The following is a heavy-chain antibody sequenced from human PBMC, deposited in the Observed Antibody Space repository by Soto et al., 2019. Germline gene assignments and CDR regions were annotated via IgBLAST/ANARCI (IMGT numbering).Heavy chain of an antibody. CDR1: GYTFISYA. J-gene: IGHJ4*02. V-gene: IGHV1-3*01. CDR2: INAGNGNT. CDR3: ARDLQGLYHFDY. Sequence: ASVKVSCKASGYTFISYAIHWVRQAPGQRLEWMGWINAGNGNTKYSQKFQGRVTITRDTSASTAYMELTSLRSEDTAAYYCARDLQGLYHFDYWGQETRVTVSS.